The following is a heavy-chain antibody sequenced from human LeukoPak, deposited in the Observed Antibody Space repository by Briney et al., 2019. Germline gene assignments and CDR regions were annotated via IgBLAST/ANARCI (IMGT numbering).Heavy chain of an antibody. CDR1: GFTFSSYS. J-gene: IGHJ1*01. CDR2: ISSSSSYI. D-gene: IGHD4-17*01. V-gene: IGHV3-21*01. CDR3: ARVYQDGDYDEYFQH. Sequence: PGGSLRLSCAASGFTFSSYSMNWVRQAPGKGLEWVSSISSSSSYIYYADSVKGRFTISRDNAKNSLYLQMNSLRAEDTAVYYCARVYQDGDYDEYFQHWGQGTLVTVSS.